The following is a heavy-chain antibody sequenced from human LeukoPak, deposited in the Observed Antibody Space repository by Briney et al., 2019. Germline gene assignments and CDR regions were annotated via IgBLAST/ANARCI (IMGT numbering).Heavy chain of an antibody. V-gene: IGHV3-23*01. CDR3: AKDSNSGSYFDY. CDR2: VSNSGGST. Sequence: GGSLRLSCAASGFTFSSYAMSWVRQAPGKGPEWVSAVSNSGGSTYYADSVKGRFTMSRDNSKNTLYLQMNSLRAEDTAVYYCAKDSNSGSYFDYWGQGTLVTVSS. D-gene: IGHD1-26*01. J-gene: IGHJ4*02. CDR1: GFTFSSYA.